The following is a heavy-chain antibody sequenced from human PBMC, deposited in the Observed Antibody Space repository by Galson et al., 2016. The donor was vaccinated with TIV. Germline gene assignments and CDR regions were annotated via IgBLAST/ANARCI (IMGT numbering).Heavy chain of an antibody. D-gene: IGHD4-17*01. CDR2: IWYDGSHT. CDR3: ASGSNYGDFGGPEFDY. J-gene: IGHJ4*02. CDR1: GFSFSTYG. V-gene: IGHV3-33*01. Sequence: SLRLSCAASGFSFSTYGMHWVRQAPGKGLEWLAAIWYDGSHTYYGDSVKGRFTISRGNSKNTLYLQMNSLRAEDTAVYYCASGSNYGDFGGPEFDYWGRGTLVTVSS.